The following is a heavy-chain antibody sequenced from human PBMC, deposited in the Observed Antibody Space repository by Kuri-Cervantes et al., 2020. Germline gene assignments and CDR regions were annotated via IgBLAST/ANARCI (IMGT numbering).Heavy chain of an antibody. Sequence: SETLSLTCTVSGGSISSYYWSWIRQPPGKGLEWIGYIYYSGSTNYNPSLKSRVTISVDTSKNQSSLKLSSVTAANTAVYYCARGTDYDILTGYFLPYFDYWGQGTLVTVSS. CDR2: IYYSGST. D-gene: IGHD3-9*01. V-gene: IGHV4-59*01. J-gene: IGHJ4*02. CDR3: ARGTDYDILTGYFLPYFDY. CDR1: GGSISSYY.